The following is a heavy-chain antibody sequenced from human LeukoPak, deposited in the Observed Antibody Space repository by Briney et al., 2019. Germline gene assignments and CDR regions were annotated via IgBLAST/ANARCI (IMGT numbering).Heavy chain of an antibody. J-gene: IGHJ4*02. CDR3: TTASKYYYDSSGYFTPFFDY. V-gene: IGHV3-15*01. CDR1: GFTFSNAW. CDR2: IKSKTDGGTT. D-gene: IGHD3-22*01. Sequence: GGSLRLSCAASGFTFSNAWMSWVRQAPGKGLEWVGRIKSKTDGGTTDYAAPVKGRFTISRDDSKNTLYLQMNSLKTEDTAVYYCTTASKYYYDSSGYFTPFFDYWGQGTLVTVSS.